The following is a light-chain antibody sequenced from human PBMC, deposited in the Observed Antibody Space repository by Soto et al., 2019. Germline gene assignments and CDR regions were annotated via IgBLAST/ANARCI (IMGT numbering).Light chain of an antibody. CDR2: DAS. CDR1: RSISSW. V-gene: IGKV1-5*01. Sequence: IPMTQSPSTLSASVGDRVTLTFRGSRSISSWLAWYQQKPGKAPKLLIYDASSLESGVPSRFSGSGPGTEFTLTISSLQPDDFATYYCQKYNSYSQTFGQGTKVDI. CDR3: QKYNSYSQT. J-gene: IGKJ1*01.